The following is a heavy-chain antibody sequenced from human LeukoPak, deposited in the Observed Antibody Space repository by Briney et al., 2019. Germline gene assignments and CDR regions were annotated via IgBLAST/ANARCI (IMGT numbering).Heavy chain of an antibody. CDR2: IIPIFGTA. CDR3: ARGEQWLVQSRFDY. CDR1: GGTFSSYA. Sequence: GSSVKVSCKASGGTFSSYAISWVRQAPGQGLEWMGGIIPIFGTANYAQKFQGRVTITADKSKSTAYMELSSLRSEDTAVYYCARGEQWLVQSRFDYWGQGTLVTVSS. J-gene: IGHJ4*02. D-gene: IGHD6-19*01. V-gene: IGHV1-69*06.